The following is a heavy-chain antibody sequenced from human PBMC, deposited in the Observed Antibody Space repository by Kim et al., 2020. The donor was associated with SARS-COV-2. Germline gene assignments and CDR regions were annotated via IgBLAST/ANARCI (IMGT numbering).Heavy chain of an antibody. Sequence: YSQKFQGRVTITRDTSASTAYMELSSLRSEDTAVYYCARSFAKKEYYFDYWGQGTLVTVSS. V-gene: IGHV1-3*01. CDR3: ARSFAKKEYYFDY. J-gene: IGHJ4*02. D-gene: IGHD3-10*01.